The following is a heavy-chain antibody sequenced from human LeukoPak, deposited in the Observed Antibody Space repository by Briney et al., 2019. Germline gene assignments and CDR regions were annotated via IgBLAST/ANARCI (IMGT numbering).Heavy chain of an antibody. V-gene: IGHV1-18*01. CDR1: GYTFTSYG. CDR3: ARGEGGAVAYYFDY. CDR2: ISTYNDNT. Sequence: ASVKVSCKASGYTFTSYGISWVRRAPGQGLEWMGWISTYNDNTNYAQKLQGRVTMTTDTSTSTAYMELRSLRSDDTAVYYCARGEGGAVAYYFDYWGQGTLVTVSS. D-gene: IGHD6-19*01. J-gene: IGHJ4*02.